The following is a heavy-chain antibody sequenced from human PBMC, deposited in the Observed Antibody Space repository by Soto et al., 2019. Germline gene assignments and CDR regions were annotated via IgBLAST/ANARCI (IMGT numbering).Heavy chain of an antibody. J-gene: IGHJ6*03. CDR1: GFTFSSYW. CDR3: ARESAAYLRIYYYYYYMDV. Sequence: GGSLRLSCAASGFTFSSYWMSWVRQAPGKGLEWVANIKQDGSEKYYVDSVKGRFTISRDNAKNSLYLQMNSLRAEDTAVYYCARESAAYLRIYYYYYYMDVWGKGTTVTVSS. D-gene: IGHD6-13*01. V-gene: IGHV3-7*01. CDR2: IKQDGSEK.